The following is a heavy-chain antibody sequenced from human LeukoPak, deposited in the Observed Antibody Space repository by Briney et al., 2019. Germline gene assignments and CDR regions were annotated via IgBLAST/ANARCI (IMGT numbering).Heavy chain of an antibody. CDR2: IDPSGGST. V-gene: IGHV1-46*01. CDR1: GYTFTSYY. J-gene: IGHJ4*02. CDR3: ARHYYFDY. Sequence: ASVRVSCKASGYTFTSYYIHWVRQAPGLGLEWMGVIDPSGGSTTYAQRFQGRVTMTRDTSSSTVYMELSSLRSEDTAVYYCARHYYFDYWGQGTRVTVSS.